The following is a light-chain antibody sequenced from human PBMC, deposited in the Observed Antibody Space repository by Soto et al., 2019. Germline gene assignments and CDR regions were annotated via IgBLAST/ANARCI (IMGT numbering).Light chain of an antibody. CDR2: SVS. CDR3: STYTSAQNLV. CDR1: SGDLGNY. V-gene: IGLV2-14*01. J-gene: IGLJ2*01. Sequence: QSVLTQPASVSGSPGQSITISCTGSSGDLGNYVSWYQQHPGAVPKLILYSVSNRPSGVTNRFSGSKSANTASLPISGLQAEDEADYYCSTYTSAQNLVFGGGTKVTVL.